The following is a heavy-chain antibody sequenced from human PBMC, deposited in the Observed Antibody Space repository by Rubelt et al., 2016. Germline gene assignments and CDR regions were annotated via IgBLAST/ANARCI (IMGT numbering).Heavy chain of an antibody. CDR3: ARGFEGFDP. CDR2: IGTSDDI. J-gene: IGHJ5*02. CDR1: GITFSRYD. V-gene: IGHV3-13*01. Sequence: EVQLVESGGGLVQPGGSLRLSCAVSGITFSRYDMHWVRQAPGKGLEWVSGIGTSDDIYYVASVKGRFTMSRENAKSSFYLQMNSLRAEDTAVYYCARGFEGFDPWGQGTLVTVSS.